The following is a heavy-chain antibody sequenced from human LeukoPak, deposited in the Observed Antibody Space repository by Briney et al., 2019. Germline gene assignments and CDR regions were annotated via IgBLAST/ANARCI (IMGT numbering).Heavy chain of an antibody. CDR1: GGSISSYY. V-gene: IGHV4-4*07. Sequence: SETLSLTCTVSGGSISSYYWSWIRQPAGKGLEWIGRIYTSGSTNYNPSLKSRVTMSVDTSKNQFSLKLSSVTAADTAVYYCAGYSSSSLGNWFDPWGQGTLVTVSS. CDR3: AGYSSSSLGNWFDP. CDR2: IYTSGST. D-gene: IGHD6-6*01. J-gene: IGHJ5*02.